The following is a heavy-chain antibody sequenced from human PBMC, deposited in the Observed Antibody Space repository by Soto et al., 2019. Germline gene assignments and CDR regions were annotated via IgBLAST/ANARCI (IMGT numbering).Heavy chain of an antibody. D-gene: IGHD3-9*01. CDR1: GDSISSYY. J-gene: IGHJ4*02. V-gene: IGHV4-59*01. CDR3: ARSFRRYFDFDS. Sequence: SETLSLTCTVSGDSISSYYWSWIPQPPGKGLEWIGNIYYSGSTNYNPSLKSRVTISVDTSKNRFSLKLSSVTAADTAVYYCARSFRRYFDFDSWGQGTLVTVSS. CDR2: IYYSGST.